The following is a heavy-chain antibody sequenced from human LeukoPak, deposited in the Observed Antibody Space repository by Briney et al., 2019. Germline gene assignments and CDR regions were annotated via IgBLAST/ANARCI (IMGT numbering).Heavy chain of an antibody. CDR2: IYPGDSET. V-gene: IGHV5-51*01. CDR3: ARQTRDGSGSRGYSFDF. CDR1: GFTFAGYW. Sequence: GESLKISCKGVGFTFAGYWIGWVRQMPGKGLEWMGIIYPGDSETRYSPSFEGQVTISVDKSISTAYLQWSSLKASDTAMYYCARQTRDGSGSRGYSFDFWGQGTLVTVSS. D-gene: IGHD3-10*01. J-gene: IGHJ4*02.